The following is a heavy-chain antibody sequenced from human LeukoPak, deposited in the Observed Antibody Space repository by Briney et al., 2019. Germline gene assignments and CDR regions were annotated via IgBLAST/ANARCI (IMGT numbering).Heavy chain of an antibody. J-gene: IGHJ4*02. CDR2: ISGSGGST. V-gene: IGHV3-23*01. CDR1: GFTFSSYA. Sequence: PGGSLRLSCAASGFTFSSYAMSWVRQAPGKGLEWVSAISGSGGSTYYADSVKGRFTISRDNSKNTLYLQMNSLRAEDTAVYYCAKGAGPSVTTGGIDYWDQGTLVTVSS. CDR3: AKGAGPSVTTGGIDY. D-gene: IGHD4-17*01.